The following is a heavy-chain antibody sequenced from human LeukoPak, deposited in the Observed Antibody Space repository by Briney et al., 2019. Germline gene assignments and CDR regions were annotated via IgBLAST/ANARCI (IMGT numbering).Heavy chain of an antibody. J-gene: IGHJ3*02. V-gene: IGHV4-4*07. CDR1: GGSISSYY. CDR2: IYTSGST. D-gene: IGHD3-22*01. CDR3: ARLGPTYYYDSSGYYPSDAFDI. Sequence: SETLSLTCTISGGSISSYYWSWIRQPAGKGLEWIGRIYTSGSTNYNPSLKSRVTISVDTSKNQFSLKLSSVTAADTAVYYCARLGPTYYYDSSGYYPSDAFDIWGQGTMVTVSS.